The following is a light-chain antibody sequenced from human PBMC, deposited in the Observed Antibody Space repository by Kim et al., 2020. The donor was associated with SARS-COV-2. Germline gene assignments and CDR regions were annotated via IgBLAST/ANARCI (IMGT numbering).Light chain of an antibody. Sequence: QSVLIQPPSASGTPGQRVTISCSGSSSNIGSNIVNWYQQLPGTAPKLLIYSNNQRPSGVPDRFSGSKSGTSASLAISRLQSEDEADYYCAAWDDSLNGWVFGGGTQLTVL. V-gene: IGLV1-44*01. CDR3: AAWDDSLNGWV. CDR1: SSNIGSNI. CDR2: SNN. J-gene: IGLJ3*02.